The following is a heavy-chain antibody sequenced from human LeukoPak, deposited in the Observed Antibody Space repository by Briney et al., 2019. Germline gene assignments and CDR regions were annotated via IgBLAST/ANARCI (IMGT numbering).Heavy chain of an antibody. CDR2: ISASGSTR. Sequence: GGSLRLSCAASGFTFSNYEMNWVRQAPGKGLEWVSYISASGSTRHYVDSVKGRFTISRDNGKNSLYLQINSLRAEDTALYHCARASYSSGWYNCFDPWGQGTLVTVSS. D-gene: IGHD6-19*01. V-gene: IGHV3-48*03. CDR1: GFTFSNYE. J-gene: IGHJ5*02. CDR3: ARASYSSGWYNCFDP.